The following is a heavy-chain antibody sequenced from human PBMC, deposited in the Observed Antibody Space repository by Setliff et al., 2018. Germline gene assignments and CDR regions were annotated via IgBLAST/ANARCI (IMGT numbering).Heavy chain of an antibody. Sequence: PSETLSLTCTVSGGSVSSGYYWGWIRQPPGKGLEWIGSMYHSGSTYYSPSLESRVTISVDMSKNHLSLKLSSVTAADTAVYYCARHIWGAKMQLPHDVFDIWGQGTMVTVSS. CDR1: GGSVSSGYY. D-gene: IGHD2-2*01. V-gene: IGHV4-38-2*02. J-gene: IGHJ3*02. CDR3: ARHIWGAKMQLPHDVFDI. CDR2: MYHSGST.